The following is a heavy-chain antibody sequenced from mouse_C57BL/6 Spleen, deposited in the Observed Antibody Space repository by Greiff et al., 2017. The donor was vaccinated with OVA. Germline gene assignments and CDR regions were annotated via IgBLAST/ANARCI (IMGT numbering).Heavy chain of an antibody. V-gene: IGHV1-55*01. J-gene: IGHJ3*01. CDR3: ARKGYGYDGFAY. CDR1: GYTFTSYW. CDR2: IYPGSGST. D-gene: IGHD2-2*01. Sequence: QVQLQQPGAELVKPGASVKMSCKASGYTFTSYWITWVKQRPGQGLEWIGDIYPGSGSTNYNEKFKSKATLTVDTSSSTAYMQLSSLTSEDSAVYDCARKGYGYDGFAYWGQGTLVTVSA.